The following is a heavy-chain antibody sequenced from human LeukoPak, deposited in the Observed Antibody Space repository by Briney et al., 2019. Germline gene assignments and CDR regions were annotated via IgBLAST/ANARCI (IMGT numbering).Heavy chain of an antibody. CDR1: GYSTSSGYY. Sequence: AETLSLTCSVFGYSTSSGYYWGWIRQPPGKGLEWIGSVYHSGSTYHNPSLKSRVTISVDISKNQFSLKLSSATAAATAVYYCARGNYGSGTYYTHFDYWGQGTLVTVSS. V-gene: IGHV4-38-2*02. CDR3: ARGNYGSGTYYTHFDY. CDR2: VYHSGST. D-gene: IGHD3-10*01. J-gene: IGHJ4*02.